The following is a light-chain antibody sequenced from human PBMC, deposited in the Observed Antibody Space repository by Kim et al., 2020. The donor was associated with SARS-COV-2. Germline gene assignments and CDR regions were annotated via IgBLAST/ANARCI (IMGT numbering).Light chain of an antibody. V-gene: IGKV1-39*01. CDR1: QSISSY. Sequence: ASIGDRVTITCRESQSISSYLHWYQQKPGKAPKLLIYAASNLQSGVPSNFSGSGSGTDFTLTISSLQPEDFATYYCQQSYSSPKTFGQGTKVDIK. CDR2: AAS. J-gene: IGKJ1*01. CDR3: QQSYSSPKT.